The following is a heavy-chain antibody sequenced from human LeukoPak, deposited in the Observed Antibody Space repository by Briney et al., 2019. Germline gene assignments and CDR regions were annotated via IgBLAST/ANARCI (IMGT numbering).Heavy chain of an antibody. Sequence: ASVKVSCKTSGYTFTSYGISWVRQAPGQGLEWMGWIGAYNGNANYAQRLQDRVTMTTDTSTSTGYMELRSLRSDDTAVYYCASLKNYYDSSGYLVTDAFDIWGQGTMVTVSS. J-gene: IGHJ3*02. CDR1: GYTFTSYG. V-gene: IGHV1-18*01. D-gene: IGHD3-22*01. CDR2: IGAYNGNA. CDR3: ASLKNYYDSSGYLVTDAFDI.